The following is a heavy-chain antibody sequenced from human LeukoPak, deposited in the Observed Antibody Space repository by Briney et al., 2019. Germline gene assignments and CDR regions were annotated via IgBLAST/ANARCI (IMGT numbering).Heavy chain of an antibody. CDR1: GYTFTSQY. CDR2: IYPGDSET. J-gene: IGHJ5*02. CDR3: ARHARVGANKIYDYFDT. Sequence: HGESLKISCKGSGYTFTSQYIAWVRQMPGRGLEWMGIIYPGDSETRYSPSFQGQVGISADKSISTVYLEWSSLRASDTAMYYCARHARVGANKIYDYFDTWGQGTLVTVSS. D-gene: IGHD1-26*01. V-gene: IGHV5-51*01.